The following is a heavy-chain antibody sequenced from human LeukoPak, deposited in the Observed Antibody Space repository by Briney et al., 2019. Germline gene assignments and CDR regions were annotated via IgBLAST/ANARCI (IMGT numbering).Heavy chain of an antibody. CDR3: ARVCKSTSCASWGYFDY. CDR1: GGSISSSRYY. V-gene: IGHV4-39*07. D-gene: IGHD2-2*01. Sequence: PSETLSLTCTVSGGSISSSRYYWGWIRRPPGKGLEWIGNIYYSGRTYYNSSLESRVTISVDTSKNQFSLKLRSVTAADTAVYYCARVCKSTSCASWGYFDYWGQGTLVTVSS. CDR2: IYYSGRT. J-gene: IGHJ4*02.